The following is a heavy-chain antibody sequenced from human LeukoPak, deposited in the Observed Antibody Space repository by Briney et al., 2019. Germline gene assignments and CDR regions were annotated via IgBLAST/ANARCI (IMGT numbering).Heavy chain of an antibody. Sequence: PGGSLRLSCAASGFTFSSYGMYWVRQAPGKGLEWVAVIWYDGSNKYYADSVKGRFTISRDNSKNTLYLQMNSLRAEDTAVYYCARDHDILTGLDYWGQGTLVTVSS. J-gene: IGHJ4*02. D-gene: IGHD3-9*01. CDR1: GFTFSSYG. CDR2: IWYDGSNK. CDR3: ARDHDILTGLDY. V-gene: IGHV3-33*01.